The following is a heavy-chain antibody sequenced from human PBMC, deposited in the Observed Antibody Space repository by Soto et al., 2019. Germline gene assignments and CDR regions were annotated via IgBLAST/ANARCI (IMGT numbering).Heavy chain of an antibody. D-gene: IGHD2-15*01. Sequence: EVQLVESGGGLVQPGGSLRLSCAASGFTVSSNYMSWVRQAPGKGLEWVSVIYSGGSTYYADSVKGRLTISRDNSKNTLYLQMNSLRAEDTSVYYCARDRQEVVDYYYYYYMDVWGTGTTVTVSS. CDR2: IYSGGST. CDR1: GFTVSSNY. V-gene: IGHV3-66*01. CDR3: ARDRQEVVDYYYYYYMDV. J-gene: IGHJ6*03.